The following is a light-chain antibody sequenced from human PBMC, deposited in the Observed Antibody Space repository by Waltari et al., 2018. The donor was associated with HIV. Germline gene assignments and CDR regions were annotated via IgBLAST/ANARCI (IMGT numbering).Light chain of an antibody. CDR3: GTWDSGKNVWV. Sequence: QSVLTQPPSVSAAPGQTVTISCSGRSPNIGNNYVSWYQQVTGAAPKLVLYDNNERPSGIRDRFSGSKSGTSATLDITGLQPGDEADYYCGTWDSGKNVWVFGGGTKLTVL. J-gene: IGLJ3*02. V-gene: IGLV1-51*01. CDR1: SPNIGNNY. CDR2: DNN.